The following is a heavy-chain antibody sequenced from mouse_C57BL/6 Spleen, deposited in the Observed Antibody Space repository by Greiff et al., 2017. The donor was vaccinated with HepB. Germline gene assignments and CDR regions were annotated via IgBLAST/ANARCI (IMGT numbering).Heavy chain of an antibody. J-gene: IGHJ3*01. Sequence: QVQLQQSGAELARPGASVKLSCKASGYTFTSYGISWVKQRTGQGLEWIGEIYPRSGNTYYNEKFKGKATLTADKSSSTAYMGLRSLTSEDSAVYFCANDGGFAYWGQGTLVTVSA. CDR2: IYPRSGNT. V-gene: IGHV1-81*01. CDR3: ANDGGFAY. D-gene: IGHD2-12*01. CDR1: GYTFTSYG.